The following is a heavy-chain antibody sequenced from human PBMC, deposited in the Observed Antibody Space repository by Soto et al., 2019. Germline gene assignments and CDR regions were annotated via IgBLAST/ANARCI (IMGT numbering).Heavy chain of an antibody. CDR2: INHRGST. J-gene: IGHJ6*02. V-gene: IGHV4-34*01. CDR1: GGSFNDYY. Sequence: SETLSLTCAVSGGSFNDYYWSWIRQPPGKGLEWIGEINHRGSTNYNPSLKSRVTISEDTSKNQFSLKLSSVTAADTAVYYCARGSGATILYGMDVWGQGTTVTVSS. D-gene: IGHD5-12*01. CDR3: ARGSGATILYGMDV.